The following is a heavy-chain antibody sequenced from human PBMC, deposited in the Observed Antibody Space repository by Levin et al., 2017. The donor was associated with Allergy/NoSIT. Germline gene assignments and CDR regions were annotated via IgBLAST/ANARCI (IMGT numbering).Heavy chain of an antibody. Sequence: PSQTLSLTCPVSAASVRSGSHFWTWIRQPPGKGLEWIGYIYYSGNTNYNPSLKSRVTISVDMSKNEFSLKLRSVTAADTAVYYCARADDYYSYGLDVWGQGTTVTVSS. J-gene: IGHJ6*02. CDR3: ARADDYYSYGLDV. CDR2: IYYSGNT. D-gene: IGHD3-16*01. V-gene: IGHV4-61*01. CDR1: AASVRSGSHF.